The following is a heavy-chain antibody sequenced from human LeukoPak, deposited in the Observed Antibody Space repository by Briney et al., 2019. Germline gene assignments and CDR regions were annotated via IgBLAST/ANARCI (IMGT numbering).Heavy chain of an antibody. J-gene: IGHJ3*02. V-gene: IGHV4-34*01. Sequence: SETLSLTCAVYGGSFSGYYWSWIRQPPGKGLEWIVEINHSGSNNYNPSLKSRVTISVDTTKNQFSLKLSSVTAADTAVYYCAIGSRVLRYFDWLSSGAFDIWGQGTMVTVSS. D-gene: IGHD3-9*01. CDR3: AIGSRVLRYFDWLSSGAFDI. CDR1: GGSFSGYY. CDR2: INHSGSN.